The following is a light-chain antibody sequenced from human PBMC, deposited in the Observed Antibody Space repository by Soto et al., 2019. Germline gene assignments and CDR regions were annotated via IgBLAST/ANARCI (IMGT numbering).Light chain of an antibody. CDR1: SSNIGSKT. CDR3: SSWDASLNGYV. J-gene: IGLJ1*01. CDR2: NSY. V-gene: IGLV1-44*01. Sequence: QSVLTQPPSASGTPGQRVTISCSGSSSNIGSKTVNWYQQLPGTVPKLLIYNSYQRPSGVRDRFSASKSGTSASLAISGLQSEDEADYFCSSWDASLNGYVFGTGTKLTVL.